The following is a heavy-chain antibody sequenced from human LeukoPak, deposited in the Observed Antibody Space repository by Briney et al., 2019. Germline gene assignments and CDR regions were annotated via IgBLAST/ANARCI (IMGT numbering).Heavy chain of an antibody. Sequence: ASVKVSCKASGYTFTSYAMNWVRQAPGQGLEWMGGIIPIFGTANYAQKFQGRVTITADKSTSTAYMELSSLRSEDTAVYYCARDGARYSSSLNWFDPWGQGTLVTVSS. CDR1: GYTFTSYA. J-gene: IGHJ5*02. CDR3: ARDGARYSSSLNWFDP. V-gene: IGHV1-69*06. D-gene: IGHD6-6*01. CDR2: IIPIFGTA.